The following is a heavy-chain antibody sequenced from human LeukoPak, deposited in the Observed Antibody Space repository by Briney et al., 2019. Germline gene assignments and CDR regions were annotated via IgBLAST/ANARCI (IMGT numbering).Heavy chain of an antibody. Sequence: SETLSLTCTVSGGSISSSSYYWGWIRQPPGKGLEWIGSIYYSGSTYYNPSLKSRVTISVDTSKNQFSLKLSSVTAADTAVYYCASHIVVVPAAIDYWAREPWSPSPQ. V-gene: IGHV4-39*01. CDR2: IYYSGST. CDR1: GGSISSSSYY. CDR3: ASHIVVVPAAIDY. J-gene: IGHJ4*02. D-gene: IGHD2-2*01.